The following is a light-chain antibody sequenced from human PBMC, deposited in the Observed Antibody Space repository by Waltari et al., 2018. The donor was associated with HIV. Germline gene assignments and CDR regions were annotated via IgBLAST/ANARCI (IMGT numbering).Light chain of an antibody. Sequence: QSVLTQPPSASGTPGQRVTISCSGSSSNVGKNYVYWFQQISGTGPKLLIYWGSQRPSGVPDRFSGSKSGTAASLAISGLRSEDEADYYCAVWDDNLSAWVFGGGTRLTVL. CDR3: AVWDDNLSAWV. J-gene: IGLJ3*02. V-gene: IGLV1-47*01. CDR1: SSNVGKNY. CDR2: WGS.